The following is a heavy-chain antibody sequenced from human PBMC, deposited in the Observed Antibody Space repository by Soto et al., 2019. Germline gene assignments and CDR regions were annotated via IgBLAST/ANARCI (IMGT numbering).Heavy chain of an antibody. CDR3: AWDWFGVDS. D-gene: IGHD3-16*01. Sequence: QVQLVQSGAEVKKPGASVKVSCKASGYTFTSYGISWVRQAPGQGLEWMGWINAYNGNTNYAQNLQGRLTMTTDTSTSTAYVGLRSLRSDDTAVYYCAWDWFGVDSWGQGTLVTVSS. CDR1: GYTFTSYG. J-gene: IGHJ4*02. CDR2: INAYNGNT. V-gene: IGHV1-18*01.